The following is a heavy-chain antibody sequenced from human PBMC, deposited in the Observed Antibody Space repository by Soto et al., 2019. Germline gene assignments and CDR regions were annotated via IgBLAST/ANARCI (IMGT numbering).Heavy chain of an antibody. V-gene: IGHV3-30*18. J-gene: IGHJ6*02. CDR1: GFTFWTYA. CDR2: ISNDGNDK. D-gene: IGHD2-2*01. Sequence: GGSLRLSCAASGFTFWTYAMHWVRQAPGKGLEWVALISNDGNDKYYADSVKGRFTIPRDNSKNTLYLQMNSLRAEDTAVYYCAKASVRGYQYDMDVWGQGTTVTVSS. CDR3: AKASVRGYQYDMDV.